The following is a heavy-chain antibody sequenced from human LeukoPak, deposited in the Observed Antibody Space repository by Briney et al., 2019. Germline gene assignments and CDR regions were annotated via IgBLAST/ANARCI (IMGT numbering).Heavy chain of an antibody. J-gene: IGHJ3*02. Sequence: SETLSLTCTVSGGSISSSSYYWGWIRQPPGKGLEWIGSIYYSGSTYYNPSLKSRVTISVDTSKNQFSLKLSSVTAADTAVYYCAREGLSGSDGAFDIWGQGTMVTVSS. V-gene: IGHV4-39*01. CDR1: GGSISSSSYY. D-gene: IGHD3-22*01. CDR2: IYYSGST. CDR3: AREGLSGSDGAFDI.